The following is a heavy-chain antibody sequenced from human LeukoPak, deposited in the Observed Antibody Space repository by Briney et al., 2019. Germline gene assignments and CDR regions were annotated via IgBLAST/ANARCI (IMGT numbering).Heavy chain of an antibody. CDR1: GYTFTGYY. J-gene: IGHJ4*02. CDR2: INPNSGGT. CDR3: ARDGYGDYLADY. Sequence: ASVKVSCKASGYTFTGYYMHWVRQAPGQGLEWMGRINPNSGGTNYAQKFQGRVTMTRDTSISTAYMELSRLRSDDTAVYFCARDGYGDYLADYWGQGTLVTVSS. V-gene: IGHV1-2*06. D-gene: IGHD4-17*01.